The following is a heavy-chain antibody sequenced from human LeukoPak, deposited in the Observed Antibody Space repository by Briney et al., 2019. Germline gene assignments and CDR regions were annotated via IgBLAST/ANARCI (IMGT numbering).Heavy chain of an antibody. D-gene: IGHD1-26*01. J-gene: IGHJ4*02. CDR1: GYAFTSYD. CDR2: MNPNSGNT. Sequence: ASVKVSCRASGYAFTSYDINWVRPATGQGLEWMGWMNPNSGNTGYAQKFQGRVTMTRDTAISTAYMELSSLRFEDTAVYYCARVTGSIDYWGQGTLVTVSS. CDR3: ARVTGSIDY. V-gene: IGHV1-8*01.